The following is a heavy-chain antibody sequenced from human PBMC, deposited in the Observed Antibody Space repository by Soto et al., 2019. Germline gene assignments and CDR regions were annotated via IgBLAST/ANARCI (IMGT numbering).Heavy chain of an antibody. CDR1: GGSFSGYY. J-gene: IGHJ3*02. CDR2: INHSGST. CDR3: AADRWLPNAFDI. D-gene: IGHD3-22*01. Sequence: SETLSLTCAVYGGSFSGYYWSWIRQPPGKGLEWIGEINHSGSTNYNPSLKSRVTISVDTSKNQFSLKLSSVTAADTAVYYCAADRWLPNAFDIWGQGTMVTVSS. V-gene: IGHV4-34*01.